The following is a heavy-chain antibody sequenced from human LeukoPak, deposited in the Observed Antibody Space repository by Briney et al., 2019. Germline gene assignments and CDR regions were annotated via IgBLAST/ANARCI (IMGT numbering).Heavy chain of an antibody. CDR1: GGTFSSYT. CDR2: IIPILGIA. Sequence: SVKVSCKASGGTFSSYTISWVRQARGQGLEWMGRIIPILGIANYAQKFQGRVTITADKSTSTAYMELSSLRSEDTAVYYCAREAIFGVVIIKGNWFDPWGQGTLVTVSS. D-gene: IGHD3-3*01. J-gene: IGHJ5*02. V-gene: IGHV1-69*02. CDR3: AREAIFGVVIIKGNWFDP.